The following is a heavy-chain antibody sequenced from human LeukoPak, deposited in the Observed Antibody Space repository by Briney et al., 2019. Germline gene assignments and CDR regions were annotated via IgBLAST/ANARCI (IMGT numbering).Heavy chain of an antibody. CDR1: GYTFTSYY. D-gene: IGHD3-22*01. J-gene: IGHJ4*02. V-gene: IGHV1-69*13. CDR3: ARDEYDSSGYYHY. Sequence: SVKVSCKASGYTFTSYYMHWVRQAPGQGLEWMGGIIPIFGTANYAQKFQGRVTITADESTSTAYMELSSLRSEDTAVYYCARDEYDSSGYYHYWGQGTLVTVSS. CDR2: IIPIFGTA.